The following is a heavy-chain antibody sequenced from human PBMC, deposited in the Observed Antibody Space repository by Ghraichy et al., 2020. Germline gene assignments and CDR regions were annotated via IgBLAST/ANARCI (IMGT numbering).Heavy chain of an antibody. J-gene: IGHJ2*01. CDR2: IYYSGST. D-gene: IGHD4-17*01. Sequence: SETLSLTCTVSGGSVSSGSYYWSWIRQPPGKGLEWIGYIYYSGSTNYNPSLKSRVTISVDTSKNQFSLKLSSVTAADTAVYYCARANYGDRRYWYFDLWGRGTLVTVSS. CDR1: GGSVSSGSYY. CDR3: ARANYGDRRYWYFDL. V-gene: IGHV4-61*01.